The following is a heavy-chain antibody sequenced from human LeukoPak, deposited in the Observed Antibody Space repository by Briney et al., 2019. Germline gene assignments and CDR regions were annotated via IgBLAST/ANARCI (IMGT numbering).Heavy chain of an antibody. Sequence: SETLSLTCTVSGGSISSYYWSWIRQPPGKGLEWIGYIYCSGSTNYNPSLKSRVTISVDTSKNQFSLKLSSVTAADTAVYYCARAPGTHWYFDLWGRGTLVTVSS. CDR1: GGSISSYY. J-gene: IGHJ2*01. D-gene: IGHD6-13*01. CDR2: IYCSGST. V-gene: IGHV4-59*01. CDR3: ARAPGTHWYFDL.